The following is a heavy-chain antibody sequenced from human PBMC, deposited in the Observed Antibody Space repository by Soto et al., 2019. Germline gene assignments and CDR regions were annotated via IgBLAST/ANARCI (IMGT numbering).Heavy chain of an antibody. Sequence: QVQLVQSGAEVKKPGASVKVSCKASGYTFTSYGISWVRQAPGQGHEWLGWINAYNGNTNYAQKLKVRATRSTDTSTSTAQMELRSLRSDDTAVYYCARGTTVETGIYWGQGTLVTVSS. CDR3: ARGTTVETGIY. CDR1: GYTFTSYG. V-gene: IGHV1-18*01. D-gene: IGHD4-17*01. CDR2: INAYNGNT. J-gene: IGHJ4*02.